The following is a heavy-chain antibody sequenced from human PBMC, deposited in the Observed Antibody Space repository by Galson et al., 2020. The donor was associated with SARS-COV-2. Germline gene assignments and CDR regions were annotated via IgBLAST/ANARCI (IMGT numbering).Heavy chain of an antibody. V-gene: IGHV3-30*18. Sequence: PGGSLRLSCAVSGLSFSGFGIHWVRQTPGKGLEWVAPMSVDGNYRYYMNSVRGRFTIFRDKSKNTVYLQMDSLGPKDTAVYYCAKDRTGGLRAASALDVWGQGTVVSVSS. CDR2: MSVDGNYR. CDR3: AKDRTGGLRAASALDV. CDR1: GLSFSGFG. D-gene: IGHD6-25*01. J-gene: IGHJ6*02.